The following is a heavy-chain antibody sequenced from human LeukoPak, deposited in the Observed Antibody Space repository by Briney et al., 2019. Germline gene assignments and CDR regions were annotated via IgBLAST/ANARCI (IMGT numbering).Heavy chain of an antibody. Sequence: GGSLRLSCAASGLAFSSYAMRWVRQAPGKALEWVSTISVASNTFYADSVKGRFTISRDNSRNTVYLQMTSLRADDTAVYYCADYGVSGVRNNFYWGQGTLVTVSS. J-gene: IGHJ4*02. CDR1: GLAFSSYA. V-gene: IGHV3-23*01. CDR2: ISVASNT. CDR3: ADYGVSGVRNNFY. D-gene: IGHD3-3*01.